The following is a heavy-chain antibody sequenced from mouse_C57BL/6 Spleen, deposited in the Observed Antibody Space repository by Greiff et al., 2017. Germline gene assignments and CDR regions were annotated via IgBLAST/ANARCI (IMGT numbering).Heavy chain of an antibody. CDR3: ARGTTVVATEDWYFDV. CDR1: GFNIKDYY. D-gene: IGHD1-1*01. CDR2: IDPEDGET. J-gene: IGHJ1*03. Sequence: EVQLQQSGAELVKPGASVKLSCTASGFNIKDYYMHWVKQRTEQGLEWIGRIDPEDGETKYAPKFQGKATITADTSANTADRQLSSMTSEDTAVYYCARGTTVVATEDWYFDVWGTGTTVTVSS. V-gene: IGHV14-2*01.